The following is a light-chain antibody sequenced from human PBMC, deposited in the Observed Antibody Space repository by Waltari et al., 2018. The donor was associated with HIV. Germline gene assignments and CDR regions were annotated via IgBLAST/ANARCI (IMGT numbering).Light chain of an antibody. J-gene: IGKJ1*01. CDR3: QQAHSLPWT. CDR1: QDIGSL. V-gene: IGKV1-12*01. CDR2: ATF. Sequence: DIQMTQSPSSVSASVGDRVTITCRASQDIGSLLTWYQQKPGTAPNLVVFATFSLQSGVPARFSGSRSGTNFTLTINTLQSEDFATYFCQQAHSLPWTFGHGTKVEMK.